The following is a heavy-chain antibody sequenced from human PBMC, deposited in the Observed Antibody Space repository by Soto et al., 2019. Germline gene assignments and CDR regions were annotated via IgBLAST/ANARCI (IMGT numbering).Heavy chain of an antibody. CDR1: GGSISSGGYC. CDR3: ARVPDYIWGSYRSLFDY. D-gene: IGHD3-16*02. V-gene: IGHV4-31*03. J-gene: IGHJ4*02. Sequence: SETLSLTCTVSGGSISSGGYCWSWIRQHPGKGLEWIGYIYYSGSTYYNQSLKSRVTISVDTSKNQFSMKLSSVTAADTAVYYFARVPDYIWGSYRSLFDYWGQGTLVTVSS. CDR2: IYYSGST.